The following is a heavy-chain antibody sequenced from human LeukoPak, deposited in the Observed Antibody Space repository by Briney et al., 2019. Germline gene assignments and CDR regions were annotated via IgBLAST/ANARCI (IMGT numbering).Heavy chain of an antibody. CDR2: IYDSGNT. J-gene: IGHJ4*02. Sequence: SETLSLTCTVSGGSISSYYWSWIRQPPGKGLEWIGYIYDSGNTNYNPSLKSRVTISVDTYKSQFSLKLSSVTAADTAVYYCARTRKTYYDSSGYYSAFDYWGQGILVTVSA. D-gene: IGHD3-22*01. V-gene: IGHV4-59*01. CDR1: GGSISSYY. CDR3: ARTRKTYYDSSGYYSAFDY.